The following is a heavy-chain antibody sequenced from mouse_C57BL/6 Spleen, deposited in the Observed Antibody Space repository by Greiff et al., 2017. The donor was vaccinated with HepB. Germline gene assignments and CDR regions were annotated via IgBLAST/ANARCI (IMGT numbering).Heavy chain of an antibody. J-gene: IGHJ1*03. V-gene: IGHV5-9-1*02. Sequence: EVKLVESGEGLVKPGGSLKLSCAASGFTFSSYAMSWVRQTPEKRLEWVAYISSGGDYIYYADPVKGRFTISRDNARNTLYLQMSSLKSEDTAMYYGTREGGYYDWYFDVWGTGTTITVSS. D-gene: IGHD2-3*01. CDR2: ISSGGDYI. CDR3: TREGGYYDWYFDV. CDR1: GFTFSSYA.